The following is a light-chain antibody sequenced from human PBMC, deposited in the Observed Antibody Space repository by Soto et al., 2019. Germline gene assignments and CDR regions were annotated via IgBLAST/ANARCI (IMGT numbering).Light chain of an antibody. CDR2: GAS. V-gene: IGKV3-20*01. CDR1: QSVSSSY. Sequence: EIVLTQSPGTLSLSPGERATLSYRASQSVSSSYLAWYQQKPGQAPRLLIYGASSRATGIPDRFSGSGSGTDFTLTISRLEPEDFAVYYCQRYGSSVTFGGGTRWIS. J-gene: IGKJ4*01. CDR3: QRYGSSVT.